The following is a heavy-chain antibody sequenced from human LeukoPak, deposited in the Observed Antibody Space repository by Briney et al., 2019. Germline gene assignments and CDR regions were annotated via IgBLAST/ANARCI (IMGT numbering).Heavy chain of an antibody. CDR1: GVAISSHY. V-gene: IGHV4-59*11. J-gene: IGHJ4*02. Sequence: SETLTLSCTVSGVAISSHYLSWIRQPPGKGPEWLGFIISTGTANYNPSLKGRVTLSIDTPKDQLYLRLRSVTAADTAVYYCARVTFEAGTKRYFDYWGQGARVTVSS. CDR3: ARVTFEAGTKRYFDY. CDR2: IISTGTA. D-gene: IGHD1-7*01.